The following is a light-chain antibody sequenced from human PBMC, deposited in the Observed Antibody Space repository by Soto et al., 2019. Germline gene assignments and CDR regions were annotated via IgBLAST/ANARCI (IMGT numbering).Light chain of an antibody. V-gene: IGKV3-20*01. J-gene: IGKJ5*01. CDR2: GAS. Sequence: EIVLTQSPGTLSLSPGERATLSCRASQSVSSDYLAWYQQKPGQAPRLLVYGASSRATGIPDRFSGSGSGTDFTLTISRLEPEDVAVYYCQQYGSSPITFGQGTRLEIK. CDR3: QQYGSSPIT. CDR1: QSVSSDY.